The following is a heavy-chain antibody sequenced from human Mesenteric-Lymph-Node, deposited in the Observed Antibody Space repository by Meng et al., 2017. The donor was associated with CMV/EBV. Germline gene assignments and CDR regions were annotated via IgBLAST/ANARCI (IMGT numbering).Heavy chain of an antibody. CDR2: IGTSGDT. D-gene: IGHD2-2*01. CDR3: ARGYHCSGTSCSSRPDYHYYGLDV. V-gene: IGHV3-13*01. CDR1: GFTFRTHE. J-gene: IGHJ6*02. Sequence: GESLKISCSGSGFTFRTHEIHWVRQAAGKGPEWVSGIGTSGDTHYSDSVKGRFTISRTSGGSSVFLQMDSLRAGDTAVYYCARGYHCSGTSCSSRPDYHYYGLDVWGQGTTVTVSS.